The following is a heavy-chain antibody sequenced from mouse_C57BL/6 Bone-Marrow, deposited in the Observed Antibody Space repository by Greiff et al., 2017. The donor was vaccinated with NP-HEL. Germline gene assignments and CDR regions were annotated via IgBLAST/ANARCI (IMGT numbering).Heavy chain of an antibody. Sequence: QVQLQQSGPELVKPGASVKISCKASGYAFSSSWMNWVKQRPGKGLEWIGRIYPGDGDTNYNGKFKGKATLTADKSSSTAYMQLSSLTSEDSAVYFCARAVVPYAMDYWGQGTSVTVSS. CDR1: GYAFSSSW. CDR3: ARAVVPYAMDY. D-gene: IGHD1-1*01. J-gene: IGHJ4*01. CDR2: IYPGDGDT. V-gene: IGHV1-82*01.